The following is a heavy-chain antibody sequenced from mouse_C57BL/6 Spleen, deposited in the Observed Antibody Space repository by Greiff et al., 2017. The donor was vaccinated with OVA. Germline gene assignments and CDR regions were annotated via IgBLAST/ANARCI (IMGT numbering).Heavy chain of an antibody. V-gene: IGHV1-55*01. CDR1: GYTFTSYW. D-gene: IGHD1-1*01. Sequence: QVQLQQPGAELVKPGASVKMSCKASGYTFTSYWITWVKQRPGQGLEWIGDIYPGSGSTNYNEKFKSKATLTVDTSSSTAYMQLSSLTSEDSAVYYCARSGTTVVAEDYYAMDYWGQGTSVTVSS. CDR2: IYPGSGST. CDR3: ARSGTTVVAEDYYAMDY. J-gene: IGHJ4*01.